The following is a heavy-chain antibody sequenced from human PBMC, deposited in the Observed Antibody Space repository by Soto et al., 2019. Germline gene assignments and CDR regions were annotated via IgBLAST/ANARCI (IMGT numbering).Heavy chain of an antibody. V-gene: IGHV1-8*01. CDR2: MNPNSGNT. Sequence: ASVKVSCKASGYTFTSYYITWVRQATGQGLEWMGWMNPNSGNTGSAQKFQGRVTMTRNTSISTAYMELSSLRSEDTAVYYCARGYYDSSGYYPTDYWGQGTLVTVSS. CDR1: GYTFTSYY. J-gene: IGHJ4*02. D-gene: IGHD3-22*01. CDR3: ARGYYDSSGYYPTDY.